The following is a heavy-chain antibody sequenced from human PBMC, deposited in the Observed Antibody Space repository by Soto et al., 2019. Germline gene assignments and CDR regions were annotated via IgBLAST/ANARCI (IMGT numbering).Heavy chain of an antibody. D-gene: IGHD1-26*01. J-gene: IGHJ3*02. CDR3: ASYGSDAFDI. Sequence: QLQLQESGPGLVKPSETLSLTCTVSGGSISSSSYYWGWIRQPPGKGLEWIGSIYYSGSTYYNPSLKSRVPISVDTSKNQFSLKLRSVTAADTAVYYCASYGSDAFDIWGQGTMVTVSS. V-gene: IGHV4-39*01. CDR1: GGSISSSSYY. CDR2: IYYSGST.